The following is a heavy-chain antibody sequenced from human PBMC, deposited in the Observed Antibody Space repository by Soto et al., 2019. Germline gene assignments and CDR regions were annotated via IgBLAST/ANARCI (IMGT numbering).Heavy chain of an antibody. CDR2: ISWNIVSI. V-gene: IGHV3-9*01. J-gene: IGHJ4*02. CDR1: GVTFNDYA. CDR3: VTNQGYRSSSYSSAY. D-gene: IGHD5-12*01. Sequence: SLRLSCAAAGVTFNDYAMHWVRQAPRKGLDGVSGISWNIVSIGYADSVKGRFTISRENAKDSLYLQRNRLRAEDTALYYCVTNQGYRSSSYSSAYWGQGTPVTVS.